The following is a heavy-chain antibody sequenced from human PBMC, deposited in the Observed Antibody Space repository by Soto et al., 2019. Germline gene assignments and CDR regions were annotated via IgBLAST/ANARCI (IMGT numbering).Heavy chain of an antibody. CDR1: GFSLRTTGVG. D-gene: IGHD3-16*01. CDR2: IYWNDDK. CDR3: AHTWGLPFDY. J-gene: IGHJ4*02. V-gene: IGHV2-5*01. Sequence: QITLKESGPTLVEPTQTLTLTCTYSGFSLRTTGVGVGWIRQPPGKALEWLGIIYWNDDKRYSPSLKNRFTLTSDISKSQVVLTMTNMAPVVTATYYCAHTWGLPFDYWGQGTLVIVSS.